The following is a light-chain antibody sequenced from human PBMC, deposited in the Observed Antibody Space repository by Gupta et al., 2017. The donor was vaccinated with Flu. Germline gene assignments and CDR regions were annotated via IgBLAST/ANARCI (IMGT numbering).Light chain of an antibody. J-gene: IGKJ4*01. CDR2: WAS. V-gene: IGKV4-1*01. CDR1: QSVLFTSNNENY. Sequence: NCKSSQSVLFTSNNENYLSWYQQKPGQPPRLLIYWASTRESGVPDRFSGSGSGTDFTLTITSLQADDVAVYYCQQYCTSPLTFSGGTKVEIK. CDR3: QQYCTSPLT.